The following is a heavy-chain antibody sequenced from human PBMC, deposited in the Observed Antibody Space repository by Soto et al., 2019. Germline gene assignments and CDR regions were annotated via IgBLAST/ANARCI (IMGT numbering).Heavy chain of an antibody. Sequence: EVQLVESGGGLVQPGGSRRLSCVASGFIFDDYAMHWLRQAPGKGLEWVPGISWSSGRIDYGDSVKSRFTISRDTAKNSLYLQMNSLKTEDTAFYYCAKDKNYVDYGGPFDYWGQGSLVTVSS. V-gene: IGHV3-9*01. CDR2: ISWSSGRI. D-gene: IGHD4-17*01. CDR1: GFIFDDYA. J-gene: IGHJ4*02. CDR3: AKDKNYVDYGGPFDY.